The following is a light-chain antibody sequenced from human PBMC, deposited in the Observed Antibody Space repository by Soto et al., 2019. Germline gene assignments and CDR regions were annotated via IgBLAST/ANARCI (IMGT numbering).Light chain of an antibody. Sequence: QSVLTQPPSASGTPGQRVTISCSGSSSNIGSNTVNWYQHLPGTAPKLLIYSTDQRPSGVPDRFSGSKSGTSASLAISGLQSEDEADYYCTAWEDSLNGVVFGGGTKLTVL. CDR1: SSNIGSNT. CDR2: STD. V-gene: IGLV1-44*01. CDR3: TAWEDSLNGVV. J-gene: IGLJ2*01.